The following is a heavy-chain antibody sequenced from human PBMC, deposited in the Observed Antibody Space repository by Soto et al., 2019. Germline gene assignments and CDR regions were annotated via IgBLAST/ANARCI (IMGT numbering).Heavy chain of an antibody. CDR3: AHSGGDYGSRTYYKNYFFYAMDV. D-gene: IGHD3-10*01. V-gene: IGHV2-5*01. J-gene: IGHJ6*02. CDR2: IYWNDDK. Sequence: SGPTLVNPTQTLTLTCTFSGFSLSTSGVGVGWIRQPPGKALEWLALIYWNDDKRYTPFLKRRLTVTKDTSRNQVVLTMTNMDPVDTATYYCAHSGGDYGSRTYYKNYFFYAMDVWGQGTRVTVSS. CDR1: GFSLSTSGVG.